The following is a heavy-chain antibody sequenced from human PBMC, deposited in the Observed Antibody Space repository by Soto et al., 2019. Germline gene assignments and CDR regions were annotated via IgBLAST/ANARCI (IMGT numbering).Heavy chain of an antibody. Sequence: SLKVSCKASGCTFSSYAISWVRQAPGQGLEWMGGIIPIFGTANYAQKFQGRVTITADESTSTAYMELSSLRSEDTAVYYCAGGVVIYYYGMDVWGQGTTVTVSS. CDR3: AGGVVIYYYGMDV. CDR1: GCTFSSYA. V-gene: IGHV1-69*13. J-gene: IGHJ6*02. D-gene: IGHD3-22*01. CDR2: IIPIFGTA.